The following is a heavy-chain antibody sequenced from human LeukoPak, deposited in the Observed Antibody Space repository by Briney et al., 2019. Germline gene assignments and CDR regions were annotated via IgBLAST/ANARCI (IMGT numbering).Heavy chain of an antibody. Sequence: GGSLRLSCAAAGLTVSSNYMSWARQAPGKGLEWVSVMYRSDATYYADSVKGRFTMSRDISKNTVYLQMDSLRSEATAVYYCARDLPDQGANWGQGTLVIVSS. D-gene: IGHD1-14*01. V-gene: IGHV3-53*01. J-gene: IGHJ1*01. CDR2: MYRSDAT. CDR1: GLTVSSNY. CDR3: ARDLPDQGAN.